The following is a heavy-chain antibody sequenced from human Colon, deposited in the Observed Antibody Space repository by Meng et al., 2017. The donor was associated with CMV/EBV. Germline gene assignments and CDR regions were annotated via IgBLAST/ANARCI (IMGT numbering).Heavy chain of an antibody. CDR1: GFTFSSYS. V-gene: IGHV3-21*06. CDR3: SRGWPPDY. CDR2: ISTSSDI. Sequence: GESLKISCAASGFTFSSYSMNWVRQAPGKGLEWVSSISTSSDIYYADSVRGRFTLSRDNAKNLVYLQKHSLTAEDTAVYYCSRGWPPDYWGQGTLVTVSS. J-gene: IGHJ4*02. D-gene: IGHD6-13*01.